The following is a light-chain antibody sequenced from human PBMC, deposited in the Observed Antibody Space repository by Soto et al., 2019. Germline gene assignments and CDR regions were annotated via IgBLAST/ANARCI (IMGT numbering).Light chain of an antibody. V-gene: IGLV1-44*01. Sequence: QSVLTQPPSVSGTPGQRVTISCSGSSSNIGSNRVKWYRQFPGMAPRSLIYANDQRPSGVPDRFSGSKSGTSASLAISGLKSEDEGDYYCATGDGSLNGVVFGGGTKLTVL. CDR2: AND. CDR1: SSNIGSNR. CDR3: ATGDGSLNGVV. J-gene: IGLJ3*02.